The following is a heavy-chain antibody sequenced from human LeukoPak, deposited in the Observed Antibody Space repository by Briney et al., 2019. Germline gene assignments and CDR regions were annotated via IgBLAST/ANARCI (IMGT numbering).Heavy chain of an antibody. CDR2: IYYSGST. D-gene: IGHD6-13*01. CDR1: GGSISSSSYY. J-gene: IGHJ4*02. Sequence: PSETLSLTCTVSGGSISSSSYYWGWIRQPPGKGLEWIGSIYYSGSTYYNPSLKSRVTISVDTSKNQSSLKLSSVTAADTAVYYCARRGEQQLVEDYFDYWGQGTLVTVSS. V-gene: IGHV4-39*01. CDR3: ARRGEQQLVEDYFDY.